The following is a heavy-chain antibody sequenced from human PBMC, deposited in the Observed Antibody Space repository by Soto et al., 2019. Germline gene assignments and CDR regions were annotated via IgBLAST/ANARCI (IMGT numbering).Heavy chain of an antibody. CDR2: IYSGGST. V-gene: IGHV3-66*01. CDR1: GFTVSSNY. J-gene: IGHJ6*02. Sequence: PGGSLRLSCAASGFTVSSNYMSWVRQAPGKGLEWVSVIYSGGSTYYADSVKGRFTITRDMSTSTAYMELSSLRSEDTAVYYCAAGWLRFLEWFPQPYYGMDVWGQGTTVTVSS. CDR3: AAGWLRFLEWFPQPYYGMDV. D-gene: IGHD3-3*01.